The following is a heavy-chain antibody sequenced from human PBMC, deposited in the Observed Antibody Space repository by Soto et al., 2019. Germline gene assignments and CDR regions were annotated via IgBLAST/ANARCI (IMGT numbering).Heavy chain of an antibody. CDR2: IYWDDDT. Sequence: QITLKESGPTLVKPTQTLTLTCTFSGFSLSTSGVGVGWIRQPPGKALERLALIYWDDDTRYSPSLKTRLTITKDTSKNQVVLIMTNMDPVDTATYYCAHSYYYDSSGYYYVCYFDYWGQGTLVTVSS. CDR3: AHSYYYDSSGYYYVCYFDY. D-gene: IGHD3-22*01. V-gene: IGHV2-5*02. J-gene: IGHJ4*02. CDR1: GFSLSTSGVG.